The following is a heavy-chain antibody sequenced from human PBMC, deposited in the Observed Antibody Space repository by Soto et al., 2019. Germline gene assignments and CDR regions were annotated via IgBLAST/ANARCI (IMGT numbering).Heavy chain of an antibody. J-gene: IGHJ4*02. V-gene: IGHV4-4*07. Sequence: PSETLSLTCTVSRASIYTYSWTWIRQPAGKGLQWIGHIYSSGSANYSPSLKSRVSMSVDSSKNQIYLKLSPVTAADTAVYYCANIVGANDYWAQGTLVTVSS. CDR1: RASIYTYS. CDR2: IYSSGSA. CDR3: ANIVGANDY. D-gene: IGHD1-26*01.